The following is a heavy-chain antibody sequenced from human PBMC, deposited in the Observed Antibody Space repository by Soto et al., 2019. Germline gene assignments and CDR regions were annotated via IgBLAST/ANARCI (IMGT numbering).Heavy chain of an antibody. CDR3: ARDDVVADYYYGMDV. V-gene: IGHV3-53*01. CDR1: GFTVISNY. J-gene: IGHJ6*02. Sequence: PGGSLRLSCAASGFTVISNYMSWVRQAPGKGLEWVSVIYSGGSTYYADSVKGRFTISRDNSKNTLYLQMNSLRAEDTAVYYCARDDVVADYYYGMDVWGQGTTVTVSS. D-gene: IGHD2-15*01. CDR2: IYSGGST.